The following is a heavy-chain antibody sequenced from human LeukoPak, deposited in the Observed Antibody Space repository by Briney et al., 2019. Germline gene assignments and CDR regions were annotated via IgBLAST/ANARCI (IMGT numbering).Heavy chain of an antibody. Sequence: EPGGSLRLSCAPSGFTFSSYAMTGVREAPGKRQEWCSTISNSGGSPYHADSVKGRFTISRDNSKNTLYLQMNSLRGEDTAIYYCAKHLRQQDRNDAFDIWGQGTIVTVSS. J-gene: IGHJ3*02. CDR3: AKHLRQQDRNDAFDI. V-gene: IGHV3-23*01. CDR2: ISNSGGSP. CDR1: GFTFSSYA. D-gene: IGHD6-13*01.